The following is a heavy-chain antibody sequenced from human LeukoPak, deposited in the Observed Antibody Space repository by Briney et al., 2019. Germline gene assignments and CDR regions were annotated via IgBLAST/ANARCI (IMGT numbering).Heavy chain of an antibody. Sequence: ASVKVSCKASGGTFSSYTISWARQAPGQGLEWMGRIIPILGIANYAQKFQGRVTITADKSTSTAYMEPSSLRSEDTAVYYCARGLNSGYYYVSAFDIWGQGTMVTVSS. J-gene: IGHJ3*02. CDR3: ARGLNSGYYYVSAFDI. D-gene: IGHD3-22*01. CDR1: GGTFSSYT. CDR2: IIPILGIA. V-gene: IGHV1-69*02.